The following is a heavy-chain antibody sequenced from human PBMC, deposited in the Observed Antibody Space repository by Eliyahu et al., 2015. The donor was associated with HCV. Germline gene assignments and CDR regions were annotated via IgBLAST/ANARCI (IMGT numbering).Heavy chain of an antibody. CDR2: IYYSGST. Sequence: QLQLQESGPGLVKPSETLSLTCTVSGGSXSSSSYYWGWIRQPPGKGLEWIGSIYYSGSTYYNPSLKSRVTISVDTSKNQFSLKLSSVTAADTAVYYCARQLYFDWFIPGYFDYWGQGTLVTVSS. CDR1: GGSXSSSSYY. D-gene: IGHD3-9*01. J-gene: IGHJ4*02. CDR3: ARQLYFDWFIPGYFDY. V-gene: IGHV4-39*01.